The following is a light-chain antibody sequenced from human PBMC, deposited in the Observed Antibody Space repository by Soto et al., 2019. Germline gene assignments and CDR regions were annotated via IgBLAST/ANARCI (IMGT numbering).Light chain of an antibody. CDR1: QSVSSD. CDR3: QQYNNWPPT. Sequence: EIVMTQSPATLYVAPGERANLSCRASQSVSSDLAWYQQKPGQAPRLLIYGASTRAIGIPARFSGSGSGTEFTLTISSLQSEDFAVYYCQQYNNWPPTFGQGTRLEI. CDR2: GAS. V-gene: IGKV3-15*01. J-gene: IGKJ5*01.